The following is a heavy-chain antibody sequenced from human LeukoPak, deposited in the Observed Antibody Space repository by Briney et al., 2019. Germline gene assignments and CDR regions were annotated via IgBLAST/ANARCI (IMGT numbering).Heavy chain of an antibody. CDR2: ISGSGGST. CDR3: AKDRVRGELNLFDY. Sequence: PGGSLRLSCAASGFTFSSYAMSWVRQAPGKGLEWVSAISGSGGSTYYADSVKGRFIISRDNSKNTLYLQMNSLRAEDTAAYYCAKDRVRGELNLFDYWGQGTLVTVSS. CDR1: GFTFSSYA. D-gene: IGHD1-26*01. V-gene: IGHV3-23*01. J-gene: IGHJ4*02.